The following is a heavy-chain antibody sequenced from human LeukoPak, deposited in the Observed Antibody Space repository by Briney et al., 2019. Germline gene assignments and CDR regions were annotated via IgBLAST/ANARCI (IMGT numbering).Heavy chain of an antibody. CDR2: INWNGGST. CDR1: GFTFGNYG. Sequence: GGSLRLSCAASGFTFGNYGMSWVRQAPGKGLEWVSGINWNGGSTGYADSVEGRFTISRDNAKNSQYLQMNSLRVEGTALYYCARDQTYGDSRLLLDYWGQGTLVTVSS. D-gene: IGHD4-17*01. J-gene: IGHJ4*02. V-gene: IGHV3-20*04. CDR3: ARDQTYGDSRLLLDY.